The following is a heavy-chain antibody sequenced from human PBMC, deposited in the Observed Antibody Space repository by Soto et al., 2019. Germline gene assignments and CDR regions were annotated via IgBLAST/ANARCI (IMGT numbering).Heavy chain of an antibody. CDR3: AGAVVVSRGASYFGY. J-gene: IGHJ4*01. CDR2: INNSGNIK. CDR1: GFIFSDYY. Sequence: GGSLRLSCVASGFIFSDYYMNWIRQAPGKGLEWVCDINNSGNIKSYADSVKGRFTISRDNAKNSLHLQMNSLRAEDTAIYYCAGAVVVSRGASYFGYWGPGTLVNVSS. V-gene: IGHV3-11*04. D-gene: IGHD2-2*01.